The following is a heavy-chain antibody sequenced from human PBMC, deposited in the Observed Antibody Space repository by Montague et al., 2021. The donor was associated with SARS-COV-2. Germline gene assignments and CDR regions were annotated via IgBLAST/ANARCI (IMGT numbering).Heavy chain of an antibody. CDR1: GGSISSYY. Sequence: SETLSLTCTVSGGSISSYYWSWIRQPPGKGLEWIGYSYYSWSTNYYPSLKRRGTISVDTSKNQFSLKLSPVTAADTAVYYCARASITIVRGVTRWYFDLWGRGTLVTVSS. J-gene: IGHJ2*01. CDR2: SYYSWST. V-gene: IGHV4-59*13. CDR3: ARASITIVRGVTRWYFDL. D-gene: IGHD3-10*01.